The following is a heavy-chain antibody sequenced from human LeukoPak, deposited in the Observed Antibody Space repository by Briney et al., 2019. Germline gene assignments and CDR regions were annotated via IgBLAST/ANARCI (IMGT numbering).Heavy chain of an antibody. J-gene: IGHJ4*02. Sequence: GGSLRLSCAASRFSFSTYGMHWVRQAPGKGLESVAFIRPDGSNEYYAASLRGRFAISRDNSQNTLHLHMNSLRAEDTAVYYCTRMAWRSRPFDYWGQGTLVTVSS. CDR2: IRPDGSNE. V-gene: IGHV3-33*08. CDR3: TRMAWRSRPFDY. D-gene: IGHD2-2*01. CDR1: RFSFSTYG.